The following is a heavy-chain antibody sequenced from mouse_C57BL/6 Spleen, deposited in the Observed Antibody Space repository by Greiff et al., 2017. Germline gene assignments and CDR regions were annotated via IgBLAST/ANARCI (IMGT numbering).Heavy chain of an antibody. CDR3: AREEYYILDY. Sequence: EVQLQQSGPELVKPGASVKISCKASGYTFTDYYMNWVKQSHGKSLEWIGDINPNNGGTSYNQKFKGKATLTVDKSSSTAYMELRSLTSEDAAVYCCAREEYYILDYWGQGTTLTVSS. J-gene: IGHJ2*01. D-gene: IGHD2-12*01. CDR2: INPNNGGT. V-gene: IGHV1-26*01. CDR1: GYTFTDYY.